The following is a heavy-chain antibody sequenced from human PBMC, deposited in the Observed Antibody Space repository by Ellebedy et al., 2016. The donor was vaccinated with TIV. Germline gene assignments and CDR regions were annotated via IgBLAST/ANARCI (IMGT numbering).Heavy chain of an antibody. CDR1: GFTFSSYA. CDR2: ISYDGSNK. Sequence: GESLKISCAASGFTFSSYAMHWVRQAPGKGLEWVAVISYDGSNKYYADSVKGRFTISRDNSKNTLYLQMNSLRAEDTAVYYCARDNGSGSYYPILHYWGQGTLVTVSS. D-gene: IGHD1-26*01. CDR3: ARDNGSGSYYPILHY. J-gene: IGHJ4*02. V-gene: IGHV3-30-3*01.